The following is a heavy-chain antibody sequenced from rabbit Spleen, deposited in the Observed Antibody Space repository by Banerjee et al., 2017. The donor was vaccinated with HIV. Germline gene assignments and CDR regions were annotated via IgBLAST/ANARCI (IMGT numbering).Heavy chain of an antibody. CDR1: GFSFSSSDY. CDR2: IGSSSSGFT. CDR3: ARDTGTSFSTYGMDL. V-gene: IGHV1S40*01. D-gene: IGHD8-1*01. J-gene: IGHJ6*01. Sequence: QSLEESGGDLVKPGASLTLTCTASGFSFSSSDYMCWVRQAPGKGLEWISCIGSSSSGFTYSATWAKGRFTISKTSSTTVTLQMTSLTAADTATYFCARDTGTSFSTYGMDLWGPGTLVTVS.